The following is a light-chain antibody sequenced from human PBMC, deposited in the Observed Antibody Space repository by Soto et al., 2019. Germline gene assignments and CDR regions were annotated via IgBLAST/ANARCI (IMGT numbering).Light chain of an antibody. CDR2: EDN. J-gene: IGLJ2*01. CDR3: QSYDSSIVV. CDR1: SGSIASNY. Sequence: NFMLTQPHSVSESPGKTVTISCTRRSGSIASNYVQWYQQRPGSAPTTVIYEDNQRPSGVPDRFSGSIDSSSNSASLTISGLKTEDEADYYCQSYDSSIVVFGGGTQLTVL. V-gene: IGLV6-57*04.